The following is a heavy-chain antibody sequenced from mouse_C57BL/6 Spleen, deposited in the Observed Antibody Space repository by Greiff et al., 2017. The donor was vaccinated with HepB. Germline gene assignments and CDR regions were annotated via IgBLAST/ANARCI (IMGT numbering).Heavy chain of an antibody. D-gene: IGHD2-1*01. CDR2: ISYDGSN. CDR1: GYSITSGYY. J-gene: IGHJ4*01. Sequence: ESGPGLVKPSQSLSLTCSVTGYSITSGYYWNWIRQFPGNKLEWMGYISYDGSNNYNPSLKNRISITRDTSKNQFFLKLNSVTTEDTATYYCASYYGNSYAMDYWGQGTSVTVSS. V-gene: IGHV3-6*01. CDR3: ASYYGNSYAMDY.